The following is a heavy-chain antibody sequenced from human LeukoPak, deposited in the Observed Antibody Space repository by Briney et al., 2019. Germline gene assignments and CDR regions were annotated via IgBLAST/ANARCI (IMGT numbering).Heavy chain of an antibody. J-gene: IGHJ6*03. CDR2: ISSSSSSI. V-gene: IGHV3-21*01. Sequence: GGSLRLSCAASEFTFSSYNMNWVRQAPGKGLEWVSSISSSSSSIYYADSVKGRFTISRDNSKNTLYLQMNSLRAEDTAVYYCARGLYCSGGSCPPYYMDVWGKGTTVTVSS. CDR1: EFTFSSYN. CDR3: ARGLYCSGGSCPPYYMDV. D-gene: IGHD2-15*01.